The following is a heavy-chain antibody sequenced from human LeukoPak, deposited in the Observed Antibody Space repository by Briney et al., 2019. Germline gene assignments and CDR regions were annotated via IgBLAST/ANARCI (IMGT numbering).Heavy chain of an antibody. CDR3: AREDYSTSSADY. CDR1: GFTFSSYA. D-gene: IGHD6-6*01. V-gene: IGHV3-48*04. J-gene: IGHJ4*02. Sequence: PGGSLRLSCAASGFTFSSYAMSWVRQAPGKGLEWVSYISSSGSTIYYADSVKGRFTISRDNAKNSLYLQMNSLRAEDTAVYYCAREDYSTSSADYWGQGTLVTVSS. CDR2: ISSSGSTI.